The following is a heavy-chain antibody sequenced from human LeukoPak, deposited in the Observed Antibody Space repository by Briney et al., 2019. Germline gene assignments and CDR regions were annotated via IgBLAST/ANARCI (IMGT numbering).Heavy chain of an antibody. CDR1: GFSAFGLSSYA. CDR3: AKARTANDYGAGSFYKGFDY. J-gene: IGHJ4*02. V-gene: IGHV3-23*01. D-gene: IGHD3-10*01. Sequence: GGSLRLSCVVSGFSAFGLSSYAMSWVRQAPGKGLEWVSVVSASGFTSYADSVKGRFTISRDKSKNTVYLDMDTLRAEDTALYYCAKARTANDYGAGSFYKGFDYWGQGTLVTVSS. CDR2: VSASGFT.